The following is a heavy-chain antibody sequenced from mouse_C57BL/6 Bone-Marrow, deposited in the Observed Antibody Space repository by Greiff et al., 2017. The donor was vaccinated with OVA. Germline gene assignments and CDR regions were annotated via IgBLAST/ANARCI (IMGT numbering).Heavy chain of an antibody. CDR1: GFNIKDDY. CDR3: TTGGNYEG. J-gene: IGHJ3*02. V-gene: IGHV14-4*01. CDR2: IDPENGDT. Sequence: EVQLQESGAELVRPGASVKLSCTASGFNIKDDYMHWVKQRPVQGLEWIGWIDPENGDTAYASKFQGKATITADTSSNTAYLQLSSLTSEDTAVYYCTTGGNYEGWGQGTLVTVSA. D-gene: IGHD2-1*01.